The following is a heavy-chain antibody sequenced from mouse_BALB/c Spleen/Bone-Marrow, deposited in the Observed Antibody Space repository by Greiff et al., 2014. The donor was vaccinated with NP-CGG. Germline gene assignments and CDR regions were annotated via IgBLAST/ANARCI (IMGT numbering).Heavy chain of an antibody. V-gene: IGHV1-7*01. D-gene: IGHD1-1*01. Sequence: VQLKQSGAELAKPGASVKMSCKASGYTFTNYWMHWVKQRPGQGLEWIGYINPSTGYTEYNQKFKDKATLTADKSSSTAYMQLSSLTSEDSSVFYCTRRAYGGSYGFAYWGQGTLVTVSA. CDR3: TRRAYGGSYGFAY. CDR2: INPSTGYT. CDR1: GYTFTNYW. J-gene: IGHJ3*01.